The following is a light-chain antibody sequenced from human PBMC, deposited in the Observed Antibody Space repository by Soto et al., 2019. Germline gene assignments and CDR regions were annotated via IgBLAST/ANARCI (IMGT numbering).Light chain of an antibody. CDR2: GFA. CDR1: SSNIGAGYD. CDR3: QSYDSTVNVYV. V-gene: IGLV1-40*01. J-gene: IGLJ1*01. Sequence: QSVLTQPPSVSGAPGQRVTISCTGSSSNIGAGYDVHWYQQLPGTAPKLLISGFANRPSGAPDRFSDSKSGTSASLAITGLQADDEADYYCQSYDSTVNVYVFGTGTKVTV.